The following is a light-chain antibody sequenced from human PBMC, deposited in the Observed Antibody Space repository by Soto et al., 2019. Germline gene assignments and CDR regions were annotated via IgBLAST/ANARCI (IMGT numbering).Light chain of an antibody. CDR3: QQYGRSPFT. V-gene: IGKV3-20*01. CDR2: GAS. Sequence: EIVLTQSPGTLSLSPGERATLSCRASQSVSSSYLAWYQQKPGQAPRLLIYGASSRATGIPGRFSGSGSGTDFTLTISRLEPDDFAVYYCQQYGRSPFTFGPGTKVDIK. CDR1: QSVSSSY. J-gene: IGKJ3*01.